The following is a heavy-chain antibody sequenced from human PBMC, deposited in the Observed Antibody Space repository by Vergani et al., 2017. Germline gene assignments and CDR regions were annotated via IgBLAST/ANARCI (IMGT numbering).Heavy chain of an antibody. V-gene: IGHV3-30*18. J-gene: IGHJ6*02. Sequence: VQLVESGGGLVKPGGSLRLSCAASGFTFSSYGMHWVRQAPGKGLEWVAVISYDGSNKYYADSVKGRFTISRDNSKNTLYLQMNSLRAEDTAVYYCAKDLRYCSSTSCRPPYYGMDVWGQGTTVTVSS. CDR3: AKDLRYCSSTSCRPPYYGMDV. CDR2: ISYDGSNK. CDR1: GFTFSSYG. D-gene: IGHD2-2*01.